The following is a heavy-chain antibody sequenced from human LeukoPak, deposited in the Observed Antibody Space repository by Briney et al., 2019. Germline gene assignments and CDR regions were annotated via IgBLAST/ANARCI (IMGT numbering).Heavy chain of an antibody. V-gene: IGHV1-3*01. CDR2: INAGNAKT. J-gene: IGHJ4*02. CDR3: ARGRWTATETTYYPDY. D-gene: IGHD4-17*01. Sequence: ASVKVSCKASGYSFSDYAIQWVRQAPGQRLEWMGWINAGNAKTKYSQNFQGRGTITRDRSASTAYMELSSLRSEDTSIYYCARGRWTATETTYYPDYWGQGTLVTVSS. CDR1: GYSFSDYA.